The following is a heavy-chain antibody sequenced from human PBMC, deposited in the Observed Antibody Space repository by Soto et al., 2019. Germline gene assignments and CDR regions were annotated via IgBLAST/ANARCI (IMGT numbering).Heavy chain of an antibody. Sequence: GGSLRLSCAASGFTFSSYAMSWVRQAPGKGLEWVSAISGSGGSTYYADSVKGRFTISRDNSKNTLYLQMNSLRAEDTAVYYCAKDWLLEWFRYYYYMDVWGKGTTVTVSS. CDR2: ISGSGGST. CDR1: GFTFSSYA. J-gene: IGHJ6*03. CDR3: AKDWLLEWFRYYYYMDV. D-gene: IGHD3-3*01. V-gene: IGHV3-23*01.